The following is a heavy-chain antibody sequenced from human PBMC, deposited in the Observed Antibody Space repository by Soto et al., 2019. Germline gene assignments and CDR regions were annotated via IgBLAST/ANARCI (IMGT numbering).Heavy chain of an antibody. J-gene: IGHJ4*02. D-gene: IGHD3-10*01. CDR2: IYYSGSP. Sequence: QVQLQESGSGLVKPSQTLFLTCSVSGGSISSGDHYWSWIRQSPGKGLEWIGYIYYSGSPYYNPSLKSRLTISVDTSKNQFSLKLSSVTAADTAVYYCAREVPGDYFDNWGQGTLVTVSS. CDR3: AREVPGDYFDN. CDR1: GGSISSGDHY. V-gene: IGHV4-30-4*01.